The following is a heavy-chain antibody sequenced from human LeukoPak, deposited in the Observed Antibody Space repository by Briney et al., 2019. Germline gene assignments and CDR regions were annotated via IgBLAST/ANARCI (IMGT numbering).Heavy chain of an antibody. D-gene: IGHD6-19*01. CDR2: IYYSGST. V-gene: IGHV4-61*01. CDR3: ARDTAVAGYGY. CDR1: GYSISSGYY. Sequence: SETLSLTCTVSGYSISSGYYWSWIRQPPGKGLEWIGYIYYSGSTNYNPSLKSRVTISVDTSKNQFSLKLSSVTAADTAVYYCARDTAVAGYGYWGQGTLVTVSS. J-gene: IGHJ4*02.